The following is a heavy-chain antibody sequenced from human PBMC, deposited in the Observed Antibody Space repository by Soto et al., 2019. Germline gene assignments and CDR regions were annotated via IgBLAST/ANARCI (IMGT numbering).Heavy chain of an antibody. V-gene: IGHV1-69*04. CDR3: ARDRAVAGQSSDAFDI. J-gene: IGHJ3*02. D-gene: IGHD6-19*01. Sequence: SVKVSCKASGGTFSSYTISWVRQAPGQGLEWMGRIIPILGIANYAQKFQGRVTITADKSTSTAYMELSSLRSEDTAVYYCARDRAVAGQSSDAFDIWGQGTMVTVSS. CDR2: IIPILGIA. CDR1: GGTFSSYT.